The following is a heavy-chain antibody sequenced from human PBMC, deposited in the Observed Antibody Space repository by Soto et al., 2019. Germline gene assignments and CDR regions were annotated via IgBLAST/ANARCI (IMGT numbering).Heavy chain of an antibody. D-gene: IGHD2-2*03. CDR3: ARGWIGDLNDAFDI. J-gene: IGHJ3*02. V-gene: IGHV3-74*01. CDR1: GVTRIIHW. CDR2: INSYGSST. Sequence: GGSLSLSCTAAGVTRIIHWMHWVRHGPGKGLVWVSGINSYGSSTTYEDSVKGRLTISRDNAKNTLYLQMNSLGAEDTAVYYCARGWIGDLNDAFDIWGQGTMVTVSS.